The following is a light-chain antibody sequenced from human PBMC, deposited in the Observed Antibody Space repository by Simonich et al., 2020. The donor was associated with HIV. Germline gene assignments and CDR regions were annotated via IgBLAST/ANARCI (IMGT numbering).Light chain of an antibody. CDR1: QDICNY. J-gene: IGKJ5*01. CDR2: DAS. V-gene: IGKV1-33*01. Sequence: DIQMTQSPSSLSASVGDRVTITCQASQDICNYLNWYQQKPGKAPKLLIYDASNLETGVPSRFSGCGSGTDFIFSIRSLQPEDFATYYCQQYDDFPISFGQGTRLEI. CDR3: QQYDDFPIS.